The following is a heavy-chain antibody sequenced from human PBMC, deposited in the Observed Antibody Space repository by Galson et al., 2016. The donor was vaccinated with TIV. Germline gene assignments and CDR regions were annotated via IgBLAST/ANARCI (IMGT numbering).Heavy chain of an antibody. V-gene: IGHV1-69*02. J-gene: IGHJ6*02. Sequence: SVKVSCKASGGTFSSYTITWVRQAPGQGLEWMGRIIPILDVTYYGQKFQGRVTITADKSTGTAYMELSSLRSEDTAVYYCARVPEMATVIDGKSYYYYYMDVWGQGTTDTVSS. D-gene: IGHD5-24*01. CDR1: GGTFSSYT. CDR2: IIPILDVT. CDR3: ARVPEMATVIDGKSYYYYYMDV.